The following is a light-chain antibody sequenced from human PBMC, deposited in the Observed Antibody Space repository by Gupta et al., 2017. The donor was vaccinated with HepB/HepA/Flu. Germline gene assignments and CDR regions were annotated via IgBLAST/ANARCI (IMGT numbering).Light chain of an antibody. CDR2: GAS. V-gene: IGKV3-20*01. J-gene: IGKJ2*01. CDR1: QIIGSIS. CDR3: QHYGPSLYT. Sequence: ETVLTQSPGPLSLSPGERVTLSCRASQIIGSISLAWYQQKPGQAPRLIIYGASNRATGIPDRFSGRGSGADFSLTIARLEPEDFAVYYCQHYGPSLYTFGQGTKLEI.